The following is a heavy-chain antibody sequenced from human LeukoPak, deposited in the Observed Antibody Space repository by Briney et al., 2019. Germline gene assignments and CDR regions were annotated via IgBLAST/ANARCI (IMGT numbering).Heavy chain of an antibody. Sequence: SETLSLTCAVYGGSFSGYYWSWIRQPPGKGLEWIGEINHSGSTNYNPSLKSRVTISVDTSKNQFSLKLSSVTTADTAVYYCARGGGYYGDLDYWGQGTLVTVSS. J-gene: IGHJ4*02. CDR3: ARGGGYYGDLDY. CDR1: GGSFSGYY. V-gene: IGHV4-34*01. D-gene: IGHD4-17*01. CDR2: INHSGST.